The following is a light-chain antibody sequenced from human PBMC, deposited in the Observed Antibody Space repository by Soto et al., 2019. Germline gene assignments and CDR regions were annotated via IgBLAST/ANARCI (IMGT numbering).Light chain of an antibody. CDR3: QQYDNWPST. CDR1: QGIRND. V-gene: IGKV1-6*01. Sequence: AIHMTQSPSSLSASVGDRVTITCRASQGIRNDLGWYQQKPGKAPKLLIYAASSLQSGVPSRFSGSGSGTEFTLTISSLQSEDFAVYSCQQYDNWPSTFGGGTKVDIK. J-gene: IGKJ4*01. CDR2: AAS.